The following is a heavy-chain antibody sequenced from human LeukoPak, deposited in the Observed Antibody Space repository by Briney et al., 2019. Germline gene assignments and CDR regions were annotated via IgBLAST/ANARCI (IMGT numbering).Heavy chain of an antibody. CDR1: GFTFSSYA. V-gene: IGHV3-23*01. CDR3: AKARYGDNISDGFDT. J-gene: IGHJ3*02. Sequence: GGSLRLSCAASGFTFSSYAMSWVRQPPGKGLEWVSSISVSGDRILYVDSVKGRFTISRDNPKNPLFLQMSSLRAEDTAVYYCAKARYGDNISDGFDTWGQGTMVTVSS. D-gene: IGHD4-17*01. CDR2: ISVSGDRI.